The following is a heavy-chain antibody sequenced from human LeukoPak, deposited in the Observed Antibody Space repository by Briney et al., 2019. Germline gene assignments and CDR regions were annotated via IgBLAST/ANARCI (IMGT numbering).Heavy chain of an antibody. Sequence: GSLRLSCAASGFTFTNYWMNWLRQAPGKGLEWVANIKQDGSAKNYVDSVKGRFTISRDNSKNTLYLQMNSLRAEDTAVYYCAKVGVPAAIADYYYYYMDVWGKGTTVTVSS. V-gene: IGHV3-7*01. D-gene: IGHD2-2*01. CDR2: IKQDGSAK. CDR1: GFTFTNYW. J-gene: IGHJ6*03. CDR3: AKVGVPAAIADYYYYYMDV.